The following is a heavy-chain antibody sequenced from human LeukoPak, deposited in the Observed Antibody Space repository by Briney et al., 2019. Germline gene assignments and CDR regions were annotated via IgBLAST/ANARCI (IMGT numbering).Heavy chain of an antibody. Sequence: GASLKISCKGSGYSFTSYWISWVRQMPGKGLEWMGRIDPSDSYTYASQSFQGNVTISVDKYISTAYLQWNSLKASDTAIYFCARQIADGSWLFDPWGQGTLVTVSS. CDR3: ARQIADGSWLFDP. J-gene: IGHJ5*02. V-gene: IGHV5-10-1*01. CDR2: IDPSDSYT. CDR1: GYSFTSYW. D-gene: IGHD6-13*01.